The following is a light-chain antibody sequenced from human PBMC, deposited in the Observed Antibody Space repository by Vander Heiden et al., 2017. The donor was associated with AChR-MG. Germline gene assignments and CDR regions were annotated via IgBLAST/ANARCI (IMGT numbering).Light chain of an antibody. J-gene: IGLJ2*01. CDR1: ALGRRG. CDR2: ESS. CDR3: HVWDNSDHHVV. Sequence: SYVLTQPPSVSVAPGRTANIVRGGPALGRRGVYWHQQKPGQAPVLVVHESSDRPSRIPERFSASRSGNTATLTISRVEAGDEADYYCHVWDNSDHHVVFGGGTKLTVL. V-gene: IGLV3-21*02.